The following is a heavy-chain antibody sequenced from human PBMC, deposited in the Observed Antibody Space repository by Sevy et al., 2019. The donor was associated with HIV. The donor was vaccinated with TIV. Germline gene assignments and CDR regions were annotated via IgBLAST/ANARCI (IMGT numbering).Heavy chain of an antibody. J-gene: IGHJ1*01. D-gene: IGHD1-1*01. V-gene: IGHV3-30-3*01. Sequence: GGSLRLPCAASGFTFTSFSMHWVRQAPGKGLEWVATISYDGSNKYYADSVKGRFTISRDNSKNYLYLQMTSLRAEDTAVYCCALERLSSNVAEYFQNWGQGTLVTVSS. CDR2: ISYDGSNK. CDR3: ALERLSSNVAEYFQN. CDR1: GFTFTSFS.